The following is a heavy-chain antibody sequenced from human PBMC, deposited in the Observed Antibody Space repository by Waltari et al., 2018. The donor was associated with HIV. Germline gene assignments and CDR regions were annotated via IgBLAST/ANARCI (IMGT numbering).Heavy chain of an antibody. Sequence: QLQLQESGPGLVKPSETLSLTCTVSGGSISSSSYYWGWIRQPPGKGLEWIGSIYYSGSTYYNPSLKSRVTIAVDTSNNQFSLKLSSVTAADTAVYYCLFRAHCSGGSCYYYGMDVWGQGTTVTVSS. CDR2: IYYSGST. D-gene: IGHD2-15*01. CDR1: GGSISSSSYY. J-gene: IGHJ6*02. CDR3: LFRAHCSGGSCYYYGMDV. V-gene: IGHV4-39*01.